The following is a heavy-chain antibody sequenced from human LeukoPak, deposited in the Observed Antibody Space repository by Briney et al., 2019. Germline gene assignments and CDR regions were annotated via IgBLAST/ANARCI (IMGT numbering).Heavy chain of an antibody. CDR1: GFTFSTYA. CDR3: AREMLGMSHYFEY. CDR2: INPNRDTT. Sequence: GGSLRLSCAASGFTFSTYAMHWVRQAPGKGLEFVSAINPNRDTTFYANSVKDRFTISRDNSKNTLYLQMGSLRPEDMAVYYCAREMLGMSHYFEYWGQGTLVTVSS. V-gene: IGHV3-64*01. D-gene: IGHD7-27*01. J-gene: IGHJ4*02.